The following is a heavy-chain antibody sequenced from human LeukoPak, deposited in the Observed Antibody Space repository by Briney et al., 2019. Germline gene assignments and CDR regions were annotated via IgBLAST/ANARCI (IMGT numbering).Heavy chain of an antibody. V-gene: IGHV3-23*01. CDR1: GFTFSSYA. CDR2: ISGSGGST. CDR3: AKQYDFWSGPGY. D-gene: IGHD3-3*01. Sequence: GGSLRLSCAASGFTFSSYAMNWFRQAPGKGLEWVSGISGSGGSTYYADSVKGRFTISRDNSKNTLRLQMNSLRVEDTAVYYCAKQYDFWSGPGYWGQGTLVTVSS. J-gene: IGHJ4*02.